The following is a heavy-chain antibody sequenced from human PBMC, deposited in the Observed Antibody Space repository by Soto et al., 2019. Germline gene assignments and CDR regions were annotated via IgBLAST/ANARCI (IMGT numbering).Heavy chain of an antibody. J-gene: IGHJ6*03. D-gene: IGHD1-1*01. V-gene: IGHV1-69*02. CDR3: GSRVANGNPTNYYYYYYRDV. CDR2: IIPILGIA. Sequence: QVQLVQSGAEVKKPGSSVKVSCKASGGTFSSYTISWVRQAPGQGLEWMGRIIPILGIANYAQKFQGRVTLTADKTTSTAYMVLSSLRAEETAVHYCGSRVANGNPTNYYYYYYRDVWGKGTTVTVSS. CDR1: GGTFSSYT.